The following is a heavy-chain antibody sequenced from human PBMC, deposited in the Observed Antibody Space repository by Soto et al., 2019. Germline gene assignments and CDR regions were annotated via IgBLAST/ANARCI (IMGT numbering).Heavy chain of an antibody. V-gene: IGHV3-9*01. CDR3: AASEGLPVYGMDV. D-gene: IGHD5-18*01. CDR2: ISWNSGSI. J-gene: IGHJ6*02. CDR1: GFTFDDYA. Sequence: SLRLSCAASGFTFDDYAMHWVRQAPGKGLEWVSGISWNSGSIGYADSVKGRFTISRDNAKNSLYLQMNSLRAEDTALYYCAASEGLPVYGMDVWGQGTTVTVSS.